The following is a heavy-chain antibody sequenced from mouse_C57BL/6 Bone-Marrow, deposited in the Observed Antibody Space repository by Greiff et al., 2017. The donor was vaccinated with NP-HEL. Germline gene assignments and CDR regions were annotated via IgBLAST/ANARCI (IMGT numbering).Heavy chain of an antibody. D-gene: IGHD1-1*01. V-gene: IGHV1-61*01. CDR1: GYTFTSYW. Sequence: QVQLQQPGAELVRPGSSVKLSCKASGYTFTSYWMDWVKQRPGQGLEWIGNIYPSDSETHYNQKFKDKATFTVDKSSSTAYMQLSSLTSEDSAVYYCARFRGTTVVDYWGQGTTLTVSS. CDR2: IYPSDSET. CDR3: ARFRGTTVVDY. J-gene: IGHJ2*01.